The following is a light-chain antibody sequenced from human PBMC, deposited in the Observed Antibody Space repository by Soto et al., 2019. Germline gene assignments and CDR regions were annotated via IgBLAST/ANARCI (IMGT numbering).Light chain of an antibody. CDR1: SSDVGAYNY. V-gene: IGLV2-14*01. CDR2: DVN. CDR3: CSYAGSYTYV. J-gene: IGLJ1*01. Sequence: QSVLTQPASVSGSPGQSITISCTGTSSDVGAYNYDSWYQQHPGKVPKLIIYDVNNRPSGVSNRFSGSKSGNTASLTVSGLQAEDEADYYCCSYAGSYTYVFGTGTKVTVL.